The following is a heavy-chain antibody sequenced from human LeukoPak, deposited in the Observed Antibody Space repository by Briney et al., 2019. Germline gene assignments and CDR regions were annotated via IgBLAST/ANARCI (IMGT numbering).Heavy chain of an antibody. Sequence: GGSLRLSCAASRFTLSTYWMSWVRQAPGKGLEWVAHIKQDGSQEYYVDSVKGRFTISRDSAKNSLYLQMNSLRAEDTAVYYCAGDRYSFEYWGQGTLVTVSS. V-gene: IGHV3-7*01. CDR3: AGDRYSFEY. CDR2: IKQDGSQE. J-gene: IGHJ4*02. D-gene: IGHD4-11*01. CDR1: RFTLSTYW.